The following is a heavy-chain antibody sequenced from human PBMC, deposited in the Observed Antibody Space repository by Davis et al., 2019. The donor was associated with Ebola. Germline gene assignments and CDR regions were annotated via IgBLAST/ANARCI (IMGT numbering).Heavy chain of an antibody. V-gene: IGHV1-24*01. CDR1: GYTLTELS. J-gene: IGHJ4*02. Sequence: ALVTVSCKVSGYTLTELSRHWVRQAPGKGLEWMGGFDPEDDETIYAQKFQGRVTMTRDTSISTAYMELSRLRSDDTAVYYCARGGPRYSSSWYPRLDYWGQGTLVTVSS. CDR3: ARGGPRYSSSWYPRLDY. CDR2: FDPEDDET. D-gene: IGHD6-13*01.